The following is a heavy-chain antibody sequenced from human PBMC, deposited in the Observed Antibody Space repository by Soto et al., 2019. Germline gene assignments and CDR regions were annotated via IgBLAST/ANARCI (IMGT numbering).Heavy chain of an antibody. D-gene: IGHD4-17*01. CDR3: ARHPYGNDAFDI. J-gene: IGHJ3*02. V-gene: IGHV1-18*01. CDR2: ISAYNGNT. Sequence: AASVKVSCKASGYTFTSYGISWVRQAPGQGLEWMGWISAYNGNTNYAQKLQGRVTMTTDTSPSTAYLELRSLRSDFTAVYYCARHPYGNDAFDIWGQGTMVTVSS. CDR1: GYTFTSYG.